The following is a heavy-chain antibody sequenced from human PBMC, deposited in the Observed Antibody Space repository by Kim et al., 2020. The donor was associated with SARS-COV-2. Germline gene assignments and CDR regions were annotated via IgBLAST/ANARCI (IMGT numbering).Heavy chain of an antibody. D-gene: IGHD2-21*02. Sequence: GGSLRLSCAASGFTFSDYYMSWIRQAPGKGLEWVSYISSSGSTIYYADSVKGRFTISRDNAKNSLYLQMNSLRAEDTAVYYCARASYCGGDCYSSVYYYYGMDVWGQGTTVTVSS. CDR3: ARASYCGGDCYSSVYYYYGMDV. CDR1: GFTFSDYY. CDR2: ISSSGSTI. V-gene: IGHV3-11*04. J-gene: IGHJ6*02.